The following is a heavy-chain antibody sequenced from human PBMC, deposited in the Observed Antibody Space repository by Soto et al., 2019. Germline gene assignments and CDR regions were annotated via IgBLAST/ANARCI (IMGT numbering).Heavy chain of an antibody. J-gene: IGHJ6*02. CDR1: GFTFSGYA. Sequence: GGSLRLSCAASGFTFSGYAMTWVRQAPGKGLEWVSSISVSGGITYYADSVKGRFTISRDNSKNTLYLQMNSLRAEDTAVYYCVYYLENSVVGPTHNGMDVWGQGITVTVSS. CDR3: VYYLENSVVGPTHNGMDV. D-gene: IGHD2-2*01. V-gene: IGHV3-23*01. CDR2: ISVSGGIT.